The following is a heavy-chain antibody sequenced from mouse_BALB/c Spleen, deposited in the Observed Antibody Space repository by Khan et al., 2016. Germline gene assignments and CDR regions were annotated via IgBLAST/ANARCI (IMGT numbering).Heavy chain of an antibody. CDR3: ARWLAAMDY. CDR2: ISNSGTT. Sequence: EVQLQESGPGLVKPSQSLSLTCTVTGYSITSDYAWYWIRQSPGNKLEWMGNISNSGTTTNNPSHKSRISITRATYKNQFLLQLNSVTTEGTVTDYCARWLAAMDYWGQGTSVTVSA. D-gene: IGHD2-2*01. CDR1: GYSITSDYA. V-gene: IGHV3-2*02. J-gene: IGHJ4*01.